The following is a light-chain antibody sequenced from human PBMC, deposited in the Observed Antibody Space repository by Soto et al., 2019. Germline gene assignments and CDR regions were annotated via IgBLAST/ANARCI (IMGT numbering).Light chain of an antibody. CDR3: LQYDNHSWT. Sequence: DIQMTQSPSTLSQSIGGRVTITCRASRSISDWVAWYQHKPGKAPKLLIFDASTLKSGVPSRFSGSGSGTEFTLTGSSLQPDDVATYYCLQYDNHSWTFGHGTKVDI. CDR1: RSISDW. CDR2: DAS. J-gene: IGKJ1*01. V-gene: IGKV1-5*01.